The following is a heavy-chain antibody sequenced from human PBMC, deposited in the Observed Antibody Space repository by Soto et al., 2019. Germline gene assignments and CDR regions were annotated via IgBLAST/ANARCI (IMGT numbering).Heavy chain of an antibody. V-gene: IGHV4-34*01. Sequence: SETLSLTCAVYGGSFSGYYWSWIRQPPGKGLEWIGEINHSGSTNYNPSLKSRVTISVDTSKNQFSLKLSPVTAADTAVYYCARLGYCSGGSCRLEGMDVWGQGTTVTVSS. CDR1: GGSFSGYY. CDR2: INHSGST. D-gene: IGHD2-15*01. CDR3: ARLGYCSGGSCRLEGMDV. J-gene: IGHJ6*02.